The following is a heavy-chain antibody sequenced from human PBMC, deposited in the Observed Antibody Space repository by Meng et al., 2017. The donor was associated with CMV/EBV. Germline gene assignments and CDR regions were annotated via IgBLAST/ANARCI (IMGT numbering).Heavy chain of an antibody. Sequence: GESLKISCAASEFTFSSYVMNWVRQAPGKGLGWVSSISGSSTYIYYADSVKGRFTISRDNARKSLYLEMNSLRAEDTAVYYCVRDASYGGDLWGQGTLVTVSS. J-gene: IGHJ5*02. CDR2: ISGSSTYI. V-gene: IGHV3-21*01. CDR3: VRDASYGGDL. D-gene: IGHD4-23*01. CDR1: EFTFSSYV.